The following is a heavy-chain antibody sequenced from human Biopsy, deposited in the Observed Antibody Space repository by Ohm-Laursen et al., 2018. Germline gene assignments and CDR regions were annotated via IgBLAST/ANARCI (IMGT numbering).Heavy chain of an antibody. V-gene: IGHV1-69*13. CDR2: INRMFGTT. Sequence: SVKVSCKASGGTFSSFGISWVRQAPGQGLEWMGEINRMFGTTNYAQTFQGRVTITADESTSTAYMEVSSLRSEDTAVYYCAKRGVERGRPLAYWGQGTLVTVSS. CDR3: AKRGVERGRPLAY. J-gene: IGHJ4*02. D-gene: IGHD1-1*01. CDR1: GGTFSSFG.